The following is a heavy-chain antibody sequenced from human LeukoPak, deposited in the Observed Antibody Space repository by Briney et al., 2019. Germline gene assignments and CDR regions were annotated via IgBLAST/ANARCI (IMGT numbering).Heavy chain of an antibody. CDR1: GGSFNGYY. D-gene: IGHD2-2*01. Sequence: PSGTLSLTCAVYGGSFNGYYWSWIRQPPEKGLEWVGEINHSGGTNYNPSLKSRVTISVDTSKNQFSLKLSSVTAADTAVYYCARGPDIVVVPAARGWFDPWGQGTLVTVSS. CDR2: INHSGGT. V-gene: IGHV4-34*01. J-gene: IGHJ5*02. CDR3: ARGPDIVVVPAARGWFDP.